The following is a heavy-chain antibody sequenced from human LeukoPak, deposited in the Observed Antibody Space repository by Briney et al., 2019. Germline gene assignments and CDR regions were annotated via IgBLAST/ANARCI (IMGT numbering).Heavy chain of an antibody. J-gene: IGHJ4*02. CDR2: ISAYNGNT. CDR1: GYTFTSYG. Sequence: GASVKVSCKASGYTFTSYGISWVRQAPGQGLEWMGWISAYNGNTNYAQKLQGRVTMTTDTSTSTAYMELRSLRSDDTAVYYCAGGDAPAAITYFDYWGQGTLVTVSS. D-gene: IGHD2-2*02. CDR3: AGGDAPAAITYFDY. V-gene: IGHV1-18*01.